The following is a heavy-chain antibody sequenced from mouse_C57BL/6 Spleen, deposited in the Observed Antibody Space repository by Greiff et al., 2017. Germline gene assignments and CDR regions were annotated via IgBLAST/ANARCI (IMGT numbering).Heavy chain of an antibody. Sequence: QVQLQQPGAELVRPVTSVKLSCKASGYTFTSYWMHWVKQRPGQGLEWIGVIDPSDSYTNYNQKFKGKATLTVDTSSSTAYMQLSSLTSEDSAVYYCARSTKGYFDVWGTGTTVTVSS. CDR1: GYTFTSYW. J-gene: IGHJ1*03. CDR3: ARSTKGYFDV. D-gene: IGHD2-1*01. V-gene: IGHV1-59*01. CDR2: IDPSDSYT.